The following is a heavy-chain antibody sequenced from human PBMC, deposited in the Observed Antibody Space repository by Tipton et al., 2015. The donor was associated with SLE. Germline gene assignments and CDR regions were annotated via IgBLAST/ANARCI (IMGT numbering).Heavy chain of an antibody. Sequence: SLRLSCAASGFTVSSNYMSWVRQAPGKGLEWVSIIHSGDTTYYTDSVQGRFIISRDHSKNTVYLQMNNLRREDTAVYYCKLAAVDDYWGQGTLVTVSS. J-gene: IGHJ4*02. V-gene: IGHV3-53*05. CDR3: KLAAVDDY. CDR2: IHSGDTT. CDR1: GFTVSSNY. D-gene: IGHD6-19*01.